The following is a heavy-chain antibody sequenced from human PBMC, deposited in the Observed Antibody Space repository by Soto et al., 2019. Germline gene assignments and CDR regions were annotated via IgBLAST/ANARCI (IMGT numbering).Heavy chain of an antibody. Sequence: GESLKISCKGSGYSFTSYWIGWVRQMPGKGLEWMGIIYPGDSDTRYSPSLQGQVTISADKSISTAYLQWSSLKASDTAMYYCARHRPSSGYAQRRFVHTCGLDPGGQGTLVTVSS. J-gene: IGHJ5*02. CDR3: ARHRPSSGYAQRRFVHTCGLDP. CDR2: IYPGDSDT. D-gene: IGHD6-13*01. CDR1: GYSFTSYW. V-gene: IGHV5-51*01.